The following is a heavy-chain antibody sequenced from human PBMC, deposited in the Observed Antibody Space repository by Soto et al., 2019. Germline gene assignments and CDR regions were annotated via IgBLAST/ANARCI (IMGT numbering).Heavy chain of an antibody. Sequence: SCAASGFTFSSYAMHWVRQAPGKGLEWVAVISYDGSNKYYVDSVKGRFTISRDNAKNSLYLQMNSLRAEDTAVYYCASHNWFDPWGQGTLVTASS. J-gene: IGHJ5*02. CDR1: GFTFSSYA. CDR3: ASHNWFDP. CDR2: ISYDGSNK. V-gene: IGHV3-30-3*01.